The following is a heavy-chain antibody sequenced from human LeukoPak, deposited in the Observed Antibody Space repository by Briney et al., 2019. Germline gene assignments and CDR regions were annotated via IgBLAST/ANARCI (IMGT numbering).Heavy chain of an antibody. D-gene: IGHD4-23*01. V-gene: IGHV3-23*01. CDR1: GFTFSNYG. CDR2: FSGSGGST. Sequence: GGSLRLSCAASGFTFSNYGMSWVRQAPGKGLEWVSGFSGSGGSTYYADSVKGRFTISRDNSKNTLYLQMNSLRAEDTAVYYCARRAGGYSHPYDYWGQGTLVTVSS. J-gene: IGHJ4*02. CDR3: ARRAGGYSHPYDY.